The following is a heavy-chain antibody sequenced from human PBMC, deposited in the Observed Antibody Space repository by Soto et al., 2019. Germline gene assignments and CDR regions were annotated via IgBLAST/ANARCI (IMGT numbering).Heavy chain of an antibody. D-gene: IGHD3-10*01. Sequence: PLVQSGVEMKNPGASVKVSCKASGYTFTSYGISWVRQAPGQGLEWMGWISGFNDDTNHAQKFQGRATVTKDTATSTAHMERRSRKSDDPAMYYGAGSGSYYPARNGFGPWGQGTLVIVSS. V-gene: IGHV1-18*01. CDR1: GYTFTSYG. CDR3: AGSGSYYPARNGFGP. J-gene: IGHJ5*02. CDR2: ISGFNDDT.